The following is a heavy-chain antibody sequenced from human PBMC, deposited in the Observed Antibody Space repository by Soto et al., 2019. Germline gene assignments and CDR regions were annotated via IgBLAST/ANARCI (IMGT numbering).Heavy chain of an antibody. D-gene: IGHD1-20*01. Sequence: VQLVESGGGLVQPGKSLRLSCAASGFTFHDFAMHWVRQAPGKGLEWVSGISWNSGSMGYADSVNGRVIISRDNAMNSLYLQMNSRRAEDTALYYWAKDKGYNWNDVAAFDIWGQGTMVTVSS. V-gene: IGHV3-9*01. CDR2: ISWNSGSM. CDR1: GFTFHDFA. J-gene: IGHJ3*02. CDR3: AKDKGYNWNDVAAFDI.